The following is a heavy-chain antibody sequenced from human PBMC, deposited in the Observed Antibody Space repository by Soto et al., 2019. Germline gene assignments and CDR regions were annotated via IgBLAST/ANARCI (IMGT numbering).Heavy chain of an antibody. J-gene: IGHJ4*02. CDR1: GFTFSSYG. CDR2: IWYDGSNK. D-gene: IGHD3-22*01. CDR3: ARDTYYYDSSGPDY. V-gene: IGHV3-33*01. Sequence: SLILSCAASGFTFSSYGMHWVRQAPGKGLEWVAVIWYDGSNKYYADSVKGRFTISRDNSKNTLYLQMNSLRAEDTAVYYCARDTYYYDSSGPDYWGQGTLVTV.